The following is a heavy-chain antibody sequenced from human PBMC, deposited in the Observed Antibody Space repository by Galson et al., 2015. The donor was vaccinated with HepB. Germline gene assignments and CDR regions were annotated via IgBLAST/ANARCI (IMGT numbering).Heavy chain of an antibody. Sequence: SLRLSCAASGFTFSDYALSWVRQAPGKGLEWVSTIYATEIGDTTYYAESVRGRFTVSRDNSKNTLFLQLSSLRADDTAVYYCAKVPCSTSCLDGAFDLWGQGTLVTVSS. CDR1: GFTFSDYA. CDR2: IYATEIGDTT. V-gene: IGHV3-23*01. CDR3: AKVPCSTSCLDGAFDL. D-gene: IGHD2-2*01. J-gene: IGHJ3*01.